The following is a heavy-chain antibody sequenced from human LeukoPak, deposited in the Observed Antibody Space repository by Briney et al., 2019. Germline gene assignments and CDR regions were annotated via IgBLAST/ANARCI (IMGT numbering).Heavy chain of an antibody. CDR2: IYTSGST. CDR1: GGSISSGSYY. Sequence: PSQTLSLTCTVSGGSISSGSYYWSWIRQPAGKGLEWIGRIYTSGSTNYNPSLKSRVTISVDTSKNQFSLKLSSVTAADTAVYYCARDLRYAIYMDVWGKGTTVTVSS. D-gene: IGHD2-2*01. CDR3: ARDLRYAIYMDV. J-gene: IGHJ6*03. V-gene: IGHV4-61*02.